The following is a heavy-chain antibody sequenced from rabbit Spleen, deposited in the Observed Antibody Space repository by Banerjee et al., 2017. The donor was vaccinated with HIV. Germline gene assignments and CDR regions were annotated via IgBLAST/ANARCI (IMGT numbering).Heavy chain of an antibody. CDR1: GFSFSNKAV. CDR3: ARDSGTSFSSYGMDL. J-gene: IGHJ3*01. CDR2: AYAGSSGGT. V-gene: IGHV1S40*01. D-gene: IGHD8-1*01. Sequence: QSLEESGGDLVKPDGSLPLTCTASGFSFSNKAVMCWVRQAPGKGLEWVACAYAGSSGGTYSATWAKGRFTVSKTSSTTVTLQMTGLTAADTATYFCARDSGTSFSSYGMDLWGQGTLVTVS.